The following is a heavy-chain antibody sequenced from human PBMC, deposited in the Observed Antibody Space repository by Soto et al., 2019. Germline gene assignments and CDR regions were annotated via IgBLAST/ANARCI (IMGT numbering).Heavy chain of an antibody. D-gene: IGHD6-13*01. CDR2: IIPILGIA. CDR1: GGTFSSYT. J-gene: IGHJ4*02. V-gene: IGHV1-69*02. Sequence: QVQLVQSGAEVKKPGSSVKVSCKASGGTFSSYTISWVRQAPGQGLEWMGRIIPILGIANDAQKFQGRVTITADKATSTAYMELSSLRSEDTAVYYCARGGSSWYGDYWGQGTLVTVSS. CDR3: ARGGSSWYGDY.